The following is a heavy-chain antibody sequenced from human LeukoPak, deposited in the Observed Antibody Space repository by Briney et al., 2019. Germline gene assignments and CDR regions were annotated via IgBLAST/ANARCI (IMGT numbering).Heavy chain of an antibody. CDR2: IKQDGSEK. J-gene: IGHJ5*02. CDR1: GFTISSYW. CDR3: ARVKADRFDP. V-gene: IGHV3-7*03. Sequence: GGSLRLSCAASGFTISSYWMSWVRQAPGKGLEWVANIKQDGSEKYYVDPVKGRFTISRDNAKNSLYLQMNSLRAEDTAVYYCARVKADRFDPWGQGTLVTVSS.